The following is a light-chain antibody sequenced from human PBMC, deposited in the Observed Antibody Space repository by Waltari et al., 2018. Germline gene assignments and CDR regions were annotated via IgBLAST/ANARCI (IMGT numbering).Light chain of an antibody. CDR2: EVN. CDR3: SSDAVSNNFYD. V-gene: IGLV2-8*01. Sequence: QSALTQPPSASGSPGQSVTISCTGTGSGGSVSWYQQHPGKAPKLLIYEVNKRPSGVPDLFSGSKSGNTASLTVSGLQAEDEGDYYCSSDAVSNNFYDFGTGTKVTVL. J-gene: IGLJ1*01. CDR1: GSGGS.